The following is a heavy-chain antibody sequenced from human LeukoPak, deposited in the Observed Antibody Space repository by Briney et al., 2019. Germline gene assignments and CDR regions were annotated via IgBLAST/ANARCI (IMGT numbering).Heavy chain of an antibody. CDR3: ATGKYTSFDT. CDR1: VDSIFTDNVA. J-gene: IGHJ4*02. V-gene: IGHV6-1*01. Sequence: SQTLSLTCAISVDSIFTDNVAWNWIRQSPSRGLDWLGRTYYRAKWSLDYAVCVKSRITINADRSKNQFSLQLSSVTPEDTAVYYCATGKYTSFDTWGQGTLVTVSS. CDR2: TYYRAKWSL. D-gene: IGHD6-6*01.